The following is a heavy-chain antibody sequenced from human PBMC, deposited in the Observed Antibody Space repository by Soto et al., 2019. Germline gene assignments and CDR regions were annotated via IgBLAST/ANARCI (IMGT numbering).Heavy chain of an antibody. CDR1: GGSISSYY. D-gene: IGHD6-13*01. J-gene: IGHJ3*02. CDR3: ARVAPEYSSSWYDAFDI. CDR2: IYYSGST. Sequence: SETLSLTCTVSGGSISSYYWSWIRQPPGKGLEWIGYIYYSGSTNYNPSLKSRVTISVDTSKNQFSLKLSSVTAADTAVYYCARVAPEYSSSWYDAFDIWGQGTMVTVSS. V-gene: IGHV4-59*01.